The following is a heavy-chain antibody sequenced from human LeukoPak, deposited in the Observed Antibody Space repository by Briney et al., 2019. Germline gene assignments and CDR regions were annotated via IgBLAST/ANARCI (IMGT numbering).Heavy chain of an antibody. CDR1: GYSISSGYQ. CDR2: IHHSGTT. J-gene: IGHJ4*02. D-gene: IGHD3-22*01. CDR3: AIVLGYYDSSGTGP. V-gene: IGHV4-38-2*01. Sequence: PSETLSLTCGVSGYSISSGYQWGCIRQPPGKGLEWIGSIHHSGTTYYNPSLKSRVTISVDTSKNQFSLKLNSVTAADTAVYYCAIVLGYYDSSGTGPWGQGTLVTVSS.